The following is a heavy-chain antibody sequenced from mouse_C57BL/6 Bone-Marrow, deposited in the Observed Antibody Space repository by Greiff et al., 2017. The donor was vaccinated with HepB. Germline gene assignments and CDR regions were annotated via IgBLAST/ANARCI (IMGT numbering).Heavy chain of an antibody. CDR3: ANYGSSPWYCDV. V-gene: IGHV1-81*01. CDR1: GYTFTSYG. J-gene: IGHJ1*03. Sequence: QVQLKESGAELARPGASVKLSCKASGYTFTSYGISWVKQRTGQGLEWIGEIYPRSGNTYYNEKFKGKATLTADKSSSTAYMELRSLTSEDSAVYFCANYGSSPWYCDVWGTGTTVTVSS. D-gene: IGHD1-1*01. CDR2: IYPRSGNT.